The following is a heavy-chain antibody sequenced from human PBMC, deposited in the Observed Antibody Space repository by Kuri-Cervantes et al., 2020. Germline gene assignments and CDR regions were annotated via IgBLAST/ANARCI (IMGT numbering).Heavy chain of an antibody. CDR3: ARIAAAGENFYYYYYMDV. D-gene: IGHD6-13*01. J-gene: IGHJ6*03. CDR1: GYTFTDYY. CDR2: INPNSGGT. Sequence: ASVKVSCKASGYTFTDYYIHWVRQAPGQGLEWMGWINPNSGGTNYAQKFQGWVTMTRDTSISTAYMELSRLRSDDTAVYYCARIAAAGENFYYYYYMDVWGKGTTVTVSS. V-gene: IGHV1-2*04.